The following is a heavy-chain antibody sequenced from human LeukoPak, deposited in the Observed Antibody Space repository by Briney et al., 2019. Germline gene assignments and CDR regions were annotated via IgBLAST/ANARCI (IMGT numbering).Heavy chain of an antibody. Sequence: PGGSLRLSCAASGFTFSSYAMSWVRQAPGKGLEWVSAISGSGGSTYYADSVKGRFTISRDNSKNTLYLQMNSLRAEDTAVYYCAKDLAHYCSSTSCRDYWGQGTLVTVSS. J-gene: IGHJ4*02. CDR2: ISGSGGST. CDR3: AKDLAHYCSSTSCRDY. V-gene: IGHV3-23*01. CDR1: GFTFSSYA. D-gene: IGHD2-2*01.